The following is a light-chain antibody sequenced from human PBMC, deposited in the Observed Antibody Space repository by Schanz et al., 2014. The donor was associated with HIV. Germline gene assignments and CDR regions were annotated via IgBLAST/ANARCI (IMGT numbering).Light chain of an antibody. Sequence: EIVLPQSPGSLSVSPGERATLSCRASQSVSSYSLTWYQHKPGQAPRLLIYGTSSRATGIPDRFSGSGSGTDFTLTISRLEPEDFAVYYCQQYGSSPLTFGGGTKVDIK. CDR1: QSVSSYS. V-gene: IGKV3-20*01. CDR3: QQYGSSPLT. J-gene: IGKJ4*01. CDR2: GTS.